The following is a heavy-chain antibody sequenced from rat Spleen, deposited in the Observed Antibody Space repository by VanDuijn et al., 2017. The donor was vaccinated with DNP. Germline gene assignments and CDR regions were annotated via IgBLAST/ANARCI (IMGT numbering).Heavy chain of an antibody. V-gene: IGHV5-19*01. CDR3: ATETANDNTYYGYTYGYFDY. Sequence: EVQLVESGGGLVQPGRSLKLSCAASGFTFSNYGMHWIRQAPTKGLEWVASISPSGGSTYYRDSVKGRFTISRDNAKSTLYLQMDSLRSEDTATYYCATETANDNTYYGYTYGYFDYWGQGVMVTVSS. CDR1: GFTFSNYG. D-gene: IGHD1-9*01. J-gene: IGHJ2*01. CDR2: ISPSGGST.